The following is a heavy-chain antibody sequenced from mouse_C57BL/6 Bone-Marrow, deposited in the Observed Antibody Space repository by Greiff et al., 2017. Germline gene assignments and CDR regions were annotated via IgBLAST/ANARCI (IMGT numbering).Heavy chain of an antibody. V-gene: IGHV5-4*03. CDR1: GFTFSSYA. J-gene: IGHJ3*01. CDR2: ISDGGSYT. CDR3: ARGGGFPWFAY. Sequence: EVKLMESGGGLVKPGGSLKLSCAASGFTFSSYAMSWVRQTPEKRLEWVATISDGGSYTYYPDNVKGRFTISRENAKNNLYLQMSHLKSEDTAMYYCARGGGFPWFAYWGQGTLVTVSA.